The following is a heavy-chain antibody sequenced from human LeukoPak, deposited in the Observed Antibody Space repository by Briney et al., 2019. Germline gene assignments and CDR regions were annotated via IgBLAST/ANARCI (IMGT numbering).Heavy chain of an antibody. D-gene: IGHD1-26*01. J-gene: IGHJ4*02. V-gene: IGHV3-48*02. CDR3: MSDPWDIGPAFDY. Sequence: PGGSLRLSCAASGFSFNTYGMNWVRQAPGKGLEWLSYISSDGTTSYYADSVKGRFTISRADAKKSPYLQMNSLRDDDTAVYHCMSDPWDIGPAFDYWGQGTLVTVSS. CDR2: ISSDGTTS. CDR1: GFSFNTYG.